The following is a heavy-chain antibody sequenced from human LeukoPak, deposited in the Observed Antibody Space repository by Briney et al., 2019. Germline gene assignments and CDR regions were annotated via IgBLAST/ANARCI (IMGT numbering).Heavy chain of an antibody. CDR2: IIPIFGTA. CDR1: GDTFSSYA. V-gene: IGHV1-69*05. Sequence: ASVKVSCKASGDTFSSYAISWVRQAPGQGLEWMGRIIPIFGTANYAQKFQGRVTITTDESTSTAYMELSSLRSEDTAVYYCARATYYYDSSARGVYYYYMDVWGKGTTVTVSS. D-gene: IGHD3-22*01. J-gene: IGHJ6*03. CDR3: ARATYYYDSSARGVYYYYMDV.